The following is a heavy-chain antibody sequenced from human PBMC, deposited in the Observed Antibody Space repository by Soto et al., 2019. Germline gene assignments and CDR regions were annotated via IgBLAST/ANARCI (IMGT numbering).Heavy chain of an antibody. CDR1: GGTFSSYA. CDR3: ASFSDPEVHYYSNYSKDV. CDR2: IIPIFGTA. Sequence: SVKVSCKASGGTFSSYAISWVRQAPGQGLEWLGGIIPIFGTANYAQKFQGRVTITADKSTSTAYMELSSLRSEDPAVYHCASFSDPEVHYYSNYSKDVCRQGTTVT. J-gene: IGHJ6*02. V-gene: IGHV1-69*06.